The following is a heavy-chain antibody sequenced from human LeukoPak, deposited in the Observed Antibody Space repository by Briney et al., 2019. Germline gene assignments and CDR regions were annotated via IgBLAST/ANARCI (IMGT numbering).Heavy chain of an antibody. J-gene: IGHJ4*02. CDR2: IYGDDST. CDR3: ARGSEWLLPYYFDY. V-gene: IGHV3-66*01. Sequence: PGGSLRLSCAASGFTVSDTYMTWVRQAPGKGLEWVSVIYGDDSTYYADSVKGRFTISRDNSKNTLYLQMNSLRAEDTAVYYCARGSEWLLPYYFDYWGQGTLVTVSS. CDR1: GFTVSDTY. D-gene: IGHD3-3*01.